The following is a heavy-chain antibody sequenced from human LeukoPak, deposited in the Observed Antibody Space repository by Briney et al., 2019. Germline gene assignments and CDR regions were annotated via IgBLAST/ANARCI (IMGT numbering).Heavy chain of an antibody. CDR1: GGTIRSSSHY. Sequence: TSSETLSLTCTVSGGTIRSSSHYWGWIRQPPGKGLEWIGSIYYSRSTYYNPSLKSRVTISVDTSKNQFSLKLSSVTAADTAVYYCARRNSYDGGRDYWGQGTLVTVSS. J-gene: IGHJ4*02. CDR2: IYYSRST. D-gene: IGHD3-22*01. CDR3: ARRNSYDGGRDY. V-gene: IGHV4-39*01.